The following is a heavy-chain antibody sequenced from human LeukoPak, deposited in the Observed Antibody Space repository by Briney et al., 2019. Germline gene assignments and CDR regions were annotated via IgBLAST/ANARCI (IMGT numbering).Heavy chain of an antibody. D-gene: IGHD2-15*01. CDR2: IYYSGST. CDR3: ARDEGYCSGGSCLEPPAFDI. CDR1: SGSISSYY. Sequence: SETLSLTCIVSSGSISSYYWSWIRQPPGKGLEWIGYIYYSGSTNYNPSLKSRVTISVDTSKNQFSLKLSSVTAADTAVYYCARDEGYCSGGSCLEPPAFDIWGQGTMVTVSS. J-gene: IGHJ3*02. V-gene: IGHV4-59*01.